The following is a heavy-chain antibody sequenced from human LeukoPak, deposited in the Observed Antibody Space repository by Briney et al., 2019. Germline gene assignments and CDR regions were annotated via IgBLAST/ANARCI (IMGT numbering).Heavy chain of an antibody. CDR3: ATAARYSSSWPNNWFDP. CDR2: IIPIFGTP. J-gene: IGHJ5*02. D-gene: IGHD6-13*01. Sequence: SVKVSCKASGYTFTSYGISWVRQAPGQGLEWMGGIIPIFGTPNYAQKFQGRVTITADESTSSAYMELSSLRSEDTAVYYCATAARYSSSWPNNWFDPWGQGTLVTVSS. V-gene: IGHV1-69*13. CDR1: GYTFTSYG.